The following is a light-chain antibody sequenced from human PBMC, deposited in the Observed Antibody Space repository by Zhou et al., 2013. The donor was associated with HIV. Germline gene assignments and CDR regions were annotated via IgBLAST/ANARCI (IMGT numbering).Light chain of an antibody. J-gene: IGKJ2*01. Sequence: ESVLTQSPGTLSLSPGERATLSCRASQSVNNNYLAWYQQKLGQAPRLLIYGASSRATGIPDRFSGSGSDTDFTLTISSLEPEDFAVYYCQQYGSRTAFGQGTKGGD. V-gene: IGKV3-20*01. CDR1: QSVNNNY. CDR2: GAS. CDR3: QQYGSRTA.